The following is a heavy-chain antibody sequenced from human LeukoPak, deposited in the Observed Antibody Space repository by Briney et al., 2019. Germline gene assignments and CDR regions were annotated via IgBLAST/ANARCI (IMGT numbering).Heavy chain of an antibody. J-gene: IGHJ4*02. CDR2: ISGSGGST. Sequence: GGSLRLSCVVSGFTFSNYAMCWVRQAPGKGLEWVSAISGSGGSTYYADSVKGRFTISRDNSKNTLYLQMNSLRAEDTAVYYCAKGAGMAAAIPLDYWGQGTLVTVSS. CDR1: GFTFSNYA. D-gene: IGHD2-2*02. V-gene: IGHV3-23*01. CDR3: AKGAGMAAAIPLDY.